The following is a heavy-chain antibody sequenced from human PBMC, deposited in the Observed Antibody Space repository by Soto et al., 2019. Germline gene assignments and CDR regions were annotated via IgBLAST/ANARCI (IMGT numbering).Heavy chain of an antibody. CDR1: GYTFTSYA. V-gene: IGHV1-3*01. CDR3: ATHIVAFY. CDR2: INAGNGNT. J-gene: IGHJ1*01. D-gene: IGHD5-12*01. Sequence: ASVKVSCKASGYTFTSYAIHWVRQAPGQRLEWMGWINAGNGNTKYSQKFQGRVIITRDTSAGTAYVELRSLRSEDTAVYYCATHIVAFYLGQRNLVPVSS.